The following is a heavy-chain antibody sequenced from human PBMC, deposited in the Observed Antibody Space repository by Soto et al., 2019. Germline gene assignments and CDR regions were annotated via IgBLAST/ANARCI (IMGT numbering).Heavy chain of an antibody. D-gene: IGHD3-10*01. CDR3: ARGRASGSYYLLDY. Sequence: AASVKVSCKASGDTFTTYDINCVRQATGHGLEWMGWINPNSGNIGYAQRFQGRVTMTRDTAIRTAYMEVSSLRSDDTAVYYCARGRASGSYYLLDYWGQGTLVTVSS. CDR1: GDTFTTYD. CDR2: INPNSGNI. J-gene: IGHJ4*02. V-gene: IGHV1-8*01.